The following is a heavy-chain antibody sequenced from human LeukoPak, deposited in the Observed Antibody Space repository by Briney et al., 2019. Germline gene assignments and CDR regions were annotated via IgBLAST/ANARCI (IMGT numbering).Heavy chain of an antibody. V-gene: IGHV3-11*04. J-gene: IGHJ4*02. D-gene: IGHD3-16*01. CDR1: GFTFSDYY. CDR3: TRVVGDYVWENYFDY. CDR2: ISSSGSTI. Sequence: GALRLSCAASGFTFSDYYMSWIRQAPGKGLEWVSYISSSGSTIYYADSVKGRFTISRDNAKNSLYLQMNSLRAEDTAVYYCTRVVGDYVWENYFDYWGQGTLVIVSS.